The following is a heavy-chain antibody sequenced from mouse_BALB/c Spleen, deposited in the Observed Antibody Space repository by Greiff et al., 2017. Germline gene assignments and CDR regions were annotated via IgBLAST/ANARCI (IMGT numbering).Heavy chain of an antibody. J-gene: IGHJ2*01. Sequence: DVKLQESGPGLVKPSQSLSLTCSVTGYSITSGYYWNWIRQFPGNKLEWMGYISYDGSNNYNPSLKNRISITRDTSKNQFFLKLNSVTTEDTATYYCARVESPTGYYFDYWGQGTTLTVSS. CDR1: GYSITSGYY. V-gene: IGHV3-6*02. CDR2: ISYDGSN. CDR3: ARVESPTGYYFDY. D-gene: IGHD4-1*02.